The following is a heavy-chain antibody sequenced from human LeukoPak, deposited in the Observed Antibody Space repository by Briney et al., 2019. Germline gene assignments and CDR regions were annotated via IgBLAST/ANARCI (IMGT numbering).Heavy chain of an antibody. CDR3: ARDCSGGSCYSYYYYGMDV. Sequence: QSGGSLRLSCAASGFTFSSYEMNWVRQAPGKGLEWVSYISSSGSTIYYADPVKGRFTISRDNAKNSLYLQMNSLRAEDTAVYYCARDCSGGSCYSYYYYGMDVWGKGTTVTVSS. CDR1: GFTFSSYE. D-gene: IGHD2-15*01. J-gene: IGHJ6*04. CDR2: ISSSGSTI. V-gene: IGHV3-48*03.